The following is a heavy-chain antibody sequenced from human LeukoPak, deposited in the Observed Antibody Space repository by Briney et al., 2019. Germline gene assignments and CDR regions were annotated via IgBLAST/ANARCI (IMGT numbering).Heavy chain of an antibody. CDR1: GGSISSYY. CDR3: ARGHSYGYRVAFDI. CDR2: IYYSGST. D-gene: IGHD5-18*01. V-gene: IGHV4-59*01. J-gene: IGHJ3*02. Sequence: SETLSLTCTVSGGSISSYYWSWIRQPPGVGLEWIGYIYYSGSTNYNPSLESRVTISVDTSKNQFSLKLSSVTAADTAVYYCARGHSYGYRVAFDIWGQGTMVTVSS.